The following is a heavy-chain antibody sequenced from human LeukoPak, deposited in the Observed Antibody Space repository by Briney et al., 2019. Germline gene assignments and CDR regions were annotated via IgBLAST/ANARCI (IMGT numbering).Heavy chain of an antibody. Sequence: SETLSLICTVSGCSMSNYYWNWIRQPAGKGLEWIGRINTSGSPNYNPSLKSRVTMSVDTSKNQFSLKLTSVTAADTAVYYCATGTGGFDYWGQGTLVTVSS. V-gene: IGHV4-4*07. CDR2: INTSGSP. CDR3: ATGTGGFDY. J-gene: IGHJ4*02. D-gene: IGHD7-27*01. CDR1: GCSMSNYY.